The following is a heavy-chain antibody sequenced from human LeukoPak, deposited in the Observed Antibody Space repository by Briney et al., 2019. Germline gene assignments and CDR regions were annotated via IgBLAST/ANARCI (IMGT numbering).Heavy chain of an antibody. V-gene: IGHV3-69-1*01. CDR2: ISSSSTI. J-gene: IGHJ4*02. Sequence: GGSLRLSCAASGFTFSSYWMHWVRQAPGKGLEWVSYISSSSTIYYADSVKGRFTISRDNAKNSLYLQMNSLRAEDTAVYYCARIAAAGQTAPRWGQGTLVTVSS. CDR3: ARIAAAGQTAPR. D-gene: IGHD6-13*01. CDR1: GFTFSSYW.